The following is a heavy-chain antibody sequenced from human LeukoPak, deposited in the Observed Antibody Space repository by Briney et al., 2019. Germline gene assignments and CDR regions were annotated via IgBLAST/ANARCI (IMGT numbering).Heavy chain of an antibody. D-gene: IGHD3-10*01. J-gene: IGHJ4*02. V-gene: IGHV3-73*01. Sequence: GGSLRLSCAASGFTFSGSAMHWVRQASGKGLEWVGRIRSKAYTYATAYAASVKGRFTISRDDSKNTAYLQMSSLKTEDTAVYYCTSCCDGSGIWGQGTLVTVSS. CDR3: TSCCDGSGI. CDR2: IRSKAYTYAT. CDR1: GFTFSGSA.